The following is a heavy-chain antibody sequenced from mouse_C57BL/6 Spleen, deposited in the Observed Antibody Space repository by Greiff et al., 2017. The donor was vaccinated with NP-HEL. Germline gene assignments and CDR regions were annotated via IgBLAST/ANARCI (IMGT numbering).Heavy chain of an antibody. J-gene: IGHJ2*01. CDR1: GFTFTDYY. Sequence: EVQLQESGGGLVQPGGSLSLSCAASGFTFTDYYMSWVRQPPGQALEWLGFIRNKANGYTTEYSASVKGRFTISRDNSQSILYLQMNALGAEDSATYYCASDMNYGPFDYWGQGTTLTVSS. CDR3: ASDMNYGPFDY. D-gene: IGHD1-2*01. CDR2: IRNKANGYTT. V-gene: IGHV7-3*01.